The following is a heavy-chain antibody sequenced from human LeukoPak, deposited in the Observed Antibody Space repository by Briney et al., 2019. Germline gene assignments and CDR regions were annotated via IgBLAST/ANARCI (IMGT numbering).Heavy chain of an antibody. CDR1: GGILSRHT. D-gene: IGHD3-10*01. Sequence: AASVKVSCKASGGILSRHTISWVRQSPGQGLEWMGIINPSGGSTSYAQKFQGRVTMTRDTSTSTVYMELSSLRSEDTAVYYCARVVSGWAFDIWGQGTMVTVSS. J-gene: IGHJ3*02. V-gene: IGHV1-46*01. CDR3: ARVVSGWAFDI. CDR2: INPSGGST.